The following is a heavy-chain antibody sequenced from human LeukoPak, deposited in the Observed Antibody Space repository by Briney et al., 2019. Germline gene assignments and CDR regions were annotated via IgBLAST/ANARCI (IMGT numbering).Heavy chain of an antibody. Sequence: PSETLSLTCTVSGGSVSSHDWTWIRQSPEKGLEWMGYILHSGNTNYNPSLKSRVSMSLETSKNQIALSLSAVTAADTAVYYCARANYYDSSGYYFDYWGQGTLVTASS. D-gene: IGHD3-22*01. J-gene: IGHJ4*02. CDR3: ARANYYDSSGYYFDY. V-gene: IGHV4-59*02. CDR2: ILHSGNT. CDR1: GGSVSSHD.